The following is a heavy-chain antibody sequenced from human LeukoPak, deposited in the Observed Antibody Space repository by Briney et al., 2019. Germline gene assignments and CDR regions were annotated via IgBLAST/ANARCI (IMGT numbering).Heavy chain of an antibody. CDR3: AKPRGGDSWAFDF. Sequence: GRSLRLSCEASGFTFIGYGMHWVRPAPGKGLEWVAGISYDGSKQYYTDSVKGRFTISRDNSKNTLYLQMNSLRPEDTAVYYCAKPRGGDSWAFDFWGQGTMVTVSS. D-gene: IGHD2-21*02. J-gene: IGHJ3*01. CDR1: GFTFIGYG. CDR2: ISYDGSKQ. V-gene: IGHV3-30*18.